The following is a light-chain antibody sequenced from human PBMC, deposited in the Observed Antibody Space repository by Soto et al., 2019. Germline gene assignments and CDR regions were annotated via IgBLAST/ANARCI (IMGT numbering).Light chain of an antibody. CDR2: AAS. CDR3: QQAHSFPLT. CDR1: QGISSW. Sequence: DIQMTQSPSSVSASVGDRVTITCRAGQGISSWLAWYQQKPGTAPNLLISAASSVQSGVPSRFSGSGSGTDFSLIISNLQPEDFATYYCQQAHSFPLTFGGGTKVEI. J-gene: IGKJ4*01. V-gene: IGKV1-12*01.